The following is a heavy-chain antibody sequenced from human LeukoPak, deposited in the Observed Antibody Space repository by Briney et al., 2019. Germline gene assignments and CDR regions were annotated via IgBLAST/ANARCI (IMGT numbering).Heavy chain of an antibody. Sequence: GESLKISCKGSGYSFTSYWIGWVRQMPGKGLEWMGIIYPGDSDTRYSPSFQGQVTISADKSISTAYLQWSSLKASDTAMYYCARLRNEQQLVPPYYYYYGMDVWGQGTTVTVSS. J-gene: IGHJ6*02. CDR1: GYSFTSYW. V-gene: IGHV5-51*01. CDR3: ARLRNEQQLVPPYYYYYGMDV. D-gene: IGHD6-13*01. CDR2: IYPGDSDT.